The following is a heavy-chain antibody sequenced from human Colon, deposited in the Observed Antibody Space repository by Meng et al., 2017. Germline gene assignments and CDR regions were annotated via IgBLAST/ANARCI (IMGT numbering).Heavy chain of an antibody. J-gene: IGHJ4*02. V-gene: IGHV4-59*01. CDR3: ATTAGTWHPFSY. D-gene: IGHD1-1*01. CDR1: GGSISSSY. Sequence: QVQRQESGPGRVKPAGTRSLTCTFSGGSISSSYWSWIRQPPGKRPEWIGYINYSGNTNYNPSLKTRVTMSVDTSKNQISLRLSSVTAADTAVYYCATTAGTWHPFSYWGQGTLVTVSS. CDR2: INYSGNT.